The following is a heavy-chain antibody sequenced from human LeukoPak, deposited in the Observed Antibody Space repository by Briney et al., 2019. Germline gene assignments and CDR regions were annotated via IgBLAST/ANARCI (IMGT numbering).Heavy chain of an antibody. CDR1: GFTFASYV. V-gene: IGHV3-53*01. CDR3: ASAREYCINSNCYEYFQD. J-gene: IGHJ1*01. D-gene: IGHD2-2*01. CDR2: IYSTGST. Sequence: GGSLRLSCAASGFTFASYVMRWVRQAPGKGLEWVSVIYSTGSTYYEDSVNGRFTISRDTSKSTVHLQLNRLRVEDTAVYYCASAREYCINSNCYEYFQDWGQGTLVTVSS.